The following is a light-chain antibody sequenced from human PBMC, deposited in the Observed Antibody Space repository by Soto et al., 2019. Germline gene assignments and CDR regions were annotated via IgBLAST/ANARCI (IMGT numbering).Light chain of an antibody. Sequence: QLVLTQPPSASGTPGQRVTISCSGSSSNIGRDTVNWYQQLPGTAPKLLIYSTSQRPSGVPDRFSGSKSGTSASLAISGLQSEDEADYYCASWDGSLNGWVFGGGTKLTVL. J-gene: IGLJ3*02. CDR3: ASWDGSLNGWV. CDR1: SSNIGRDT. CDR2: STS. V-gene: IGLV1-44*01.